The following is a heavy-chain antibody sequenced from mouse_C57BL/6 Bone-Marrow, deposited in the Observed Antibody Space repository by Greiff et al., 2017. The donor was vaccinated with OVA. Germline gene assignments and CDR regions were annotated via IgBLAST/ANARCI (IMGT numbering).Heavy chain of an antibody. V-gene: IGHV1-7*01. D-gene: IGHD1-1*01. CDR1: GYTFTSYW. CDR3: SRYYSWFAY. J-gene: IGHJ3*01. CDR2: INPSSGYT. Sequence: VQRVESGAELAKPGASVKLSCKASGYTFTSYWMHWVKQRPGQGLEWIGYINPSSGYTKYNQKFKDKATLTADKSSSTAYMQLSSLTYEDSAVYYCSRYYSWFAYWGQGTLVTVSA.